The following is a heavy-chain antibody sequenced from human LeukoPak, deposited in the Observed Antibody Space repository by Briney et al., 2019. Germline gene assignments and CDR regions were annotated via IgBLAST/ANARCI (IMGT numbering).Heavy chain of an antibody. J-gene: IGHJ3*02. CDR3: ARYYQGAFDI. CDR2: INPNSGDT. CDR1: GYTFTGYY. Sequence: ASVKVSCKASGYTFTGYYMHWVRQAPGQGLKWMGRINPNSGDTSYAQKFQGRVTMTRDTSISTAYMELSSLRSDDTAVYYCARYYQGAFDIWGQETMVTVSS. V-gene: IGHV1-2*06. D-gene: IGHD1-26*01.